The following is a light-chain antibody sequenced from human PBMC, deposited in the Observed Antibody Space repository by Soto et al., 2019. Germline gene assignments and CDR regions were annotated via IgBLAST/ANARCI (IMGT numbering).Light chain of an antibody. Sequence: QSALTQPPSASGSPGQSVTISCTGTSSDVGGYNFVSWYQQHPDKVPKVMIYEVTKRPSGVPDRFSGSKSGNTASLTISRLQAEDEAHYYCSSYAGSDTFVFGAGTKVTVL. CDR1: SSDVGGYNF. V-gene: IGLV2-8*01. CDR3: SSYAGSDTFV. CDR2: EVT. J-gene: IGLJ1*01.